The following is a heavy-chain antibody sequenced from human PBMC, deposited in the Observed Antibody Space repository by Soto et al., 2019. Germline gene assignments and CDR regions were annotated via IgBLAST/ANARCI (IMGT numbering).Heavy chain of an antibody. CDR2: IYWDDDK. CDR3: ALLTYYYDSSGYYSSAEYFQH. CDR1: GFSLSTSGVG. Sequence: SGPTLVNPRQTLTLTCTFSGFSLSTSGVGVGWIRQPPGKALEWLALIYWDDDKRYSPSLKSRLTITKDTSKNQVVLTMTNMDPVDTATYYCALLTYYYDSSGYYSSAEYFQHWGQGTLVTVSS. J-gene: IGHJ1*01. V-gene: IGHV2-5*02. D-gene: IGHD3-22*01.